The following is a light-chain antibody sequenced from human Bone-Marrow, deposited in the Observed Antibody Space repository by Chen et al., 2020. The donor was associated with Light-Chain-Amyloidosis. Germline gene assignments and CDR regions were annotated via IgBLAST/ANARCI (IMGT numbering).Light chain of an antibody. V-gene: IGKV3-20*01. J-gene: IGKJ4*01. CDR3: QQYGTSPLT. CDR1: QTISSYY. Sequence: EIVLTQSPGTLSLYSGEGANLSCRASQTISSYYLTWYQQKLGQAPRLLIYGSSSRATGIPDRFTGSGSGTDFTLTINRLEPEDFAMYYCQQYGTSPLTFGGGTKVEIK. CDR2: GSS.